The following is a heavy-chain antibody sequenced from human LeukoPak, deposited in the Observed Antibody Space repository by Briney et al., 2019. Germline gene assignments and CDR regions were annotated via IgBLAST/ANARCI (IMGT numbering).Heavy chain of an antibody. CDR1: GFTFSSYG. CDR3: ARDPARQYRSSWLDY. J-gene: IGHJ4*02. Sequence: GRSLRLSCAASGFTFSSYGMHWVRQAPGKGLEWVAVIWYDGSTKYYADSVKGRFTISRDNSKNTLYLQMNSLRAEDTAVYYCARDPARQYRSSWLDYWGQGTLVTVSS. V-gene: IGHV3-33*01. CDR2: IWYDGSTK. D-gene: IGHD6-13*01.